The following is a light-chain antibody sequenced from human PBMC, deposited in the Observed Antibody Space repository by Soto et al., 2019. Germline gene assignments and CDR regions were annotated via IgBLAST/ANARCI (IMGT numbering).Light chain of an antibody. J-gene: IGLJ1*01. CDR3: CSSAPESTYV. V-gene: IGLV2-23*01. CDR1: SSDVGAYDA. Sequence: QSVLAQPASVSGSLGQSITISCTGTSSDVGAYDAVSWYQQHPGKAPQVIIYRGTKRPSGVSTRFSGSVSGNTASLTVSGLQAEDEAEYFCCSSAPESTYVFGTGTKLTVL. CDR2: RGT.